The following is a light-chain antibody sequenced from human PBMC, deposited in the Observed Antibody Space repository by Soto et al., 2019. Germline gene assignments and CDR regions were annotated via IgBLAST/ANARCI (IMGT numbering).Light chain of an antibody. CDR1: SSVVGGYNY. J-gene: IGLJ1*01. V-gene: IGLV2-8*01. Sequence: QSVLTQPPSASGSPGQSVTISCTGTSSVVGGYNYVSWYQHHPGKAPKLMIYDVSKRPSGVPDRFSGSKSGNTASLTVSGLQAEDEADYYCSSYAGSNNYVFGTGTKLTVL. CDR3: SSYAGSNNYV. CDR2: DVS.